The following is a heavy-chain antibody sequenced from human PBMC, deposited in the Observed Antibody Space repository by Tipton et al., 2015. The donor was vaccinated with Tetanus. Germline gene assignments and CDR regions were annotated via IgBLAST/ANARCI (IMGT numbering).Heavy chain of an antibody. V-gene: IGHV4-61*08. D-gene: IGHD2-8*01. CDR3: ARRSYCTSTRCFDAFDL. CDR1: GGSVRGGDYQ. CDR2: ISYSGRT. J-gene: IGHJ3*01. Sequence: TLSLTCTISGGSVRGGDYQWNWIRQTPGKGLEWPAYISYSGRTNSNYSLKSRITVSQDTSKNQISLNLTSVTAADTAVYFCARRSYCTSTRCFDAFDLWGPGTRVTVSS.